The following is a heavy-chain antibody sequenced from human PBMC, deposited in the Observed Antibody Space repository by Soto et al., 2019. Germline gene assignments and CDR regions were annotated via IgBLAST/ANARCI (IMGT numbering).Heavy chain of an antibody. CDR1: GGTFSSYT. J-gene: IGHJ3*02. CDR2: IIPILGIA. CDR3: ARGLGYCSGGSCYTLTDAFDI. D-gene: IGHD2-15*01. Sequence: SVKVSCKASGGTFSSYTISWVRQAPGQGLEWMERIIPILGIANYAQKFQGRVTITADKSTSTAYMELSSLRSEDTAVYYCARGLGYCSGGSCYTLTDAFDIWGQGTMVTVSS. V-gene: IGHV1-69*02.